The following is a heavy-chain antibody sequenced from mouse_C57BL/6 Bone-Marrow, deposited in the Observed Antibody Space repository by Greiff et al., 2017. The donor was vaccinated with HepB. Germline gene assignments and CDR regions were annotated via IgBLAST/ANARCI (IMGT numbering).Heavy chain of an antibody. CDR3: ERPATTVVGDYAMDY. CDR1: GYTFTSYW. V-gene: IGHV1-55*01. J-gene: IGHJ4*01. D-gene: IGHD1-1*01. Sequence: VKLQESGAELVKPGASVKMSCKASGYTFTSYWITWVKQRPGQGLEWIGDIYPGSGSTNYNEKFKSKATLTVDTSSSTAYMQLSSLTSEDSAVYYWERPATTVVGDYAMDYWGQGTSVTVSS. CDR2: IYPGSGST.